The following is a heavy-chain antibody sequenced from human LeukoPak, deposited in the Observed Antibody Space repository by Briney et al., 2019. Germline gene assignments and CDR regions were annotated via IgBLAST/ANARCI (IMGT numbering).Heavy chain of an antibody. CDR2: ISGSGGST. CDR3: AKVYGDSYYYYYMDV. J-gene: IGHJ6*03. V-gene: IGHV3-23*01. D-gene: IGHD4-17*01. Sequence: PGGSLRLSCAASGFTFSSYWMSWVRQAPGKGLEWVSAISGSGGSTYYADSVKGRFTISRDNSKNTLYLQMNSLRAEDTAVYYCAKVYGDSYYYYYMDVWGKGTTVTVSS. CDR1: GFTFSSYW.